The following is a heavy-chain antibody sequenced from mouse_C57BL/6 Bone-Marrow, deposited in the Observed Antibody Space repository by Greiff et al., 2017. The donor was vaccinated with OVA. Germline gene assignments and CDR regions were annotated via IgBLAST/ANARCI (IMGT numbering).Heavy chain of an antibody. D-gene: IGHD1-1*01. V-gene: IGHV1-39*01. CDR3: ARRSFSDYYGSFYAMDY. CDR1: GYSFTDYN. CDR2: INPNYGTT. Sequence: SGPELVKPGASVKISCKASGYSFTDYNMNWVKQSNGKSLEWIGVINPNYGTTSYNQKFKGKATLTVDQSSSTAYMQLNSLTSEDSAVYYCARRSFSDYYGSFYAMDYWGQGTSVTVSS. J-gene: IGHJ4*01.